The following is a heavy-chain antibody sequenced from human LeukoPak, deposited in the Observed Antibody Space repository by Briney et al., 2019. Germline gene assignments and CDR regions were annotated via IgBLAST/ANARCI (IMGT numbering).Heavy chain of an antibody. CDR1: GFGFGSYN. Sequence: GGSLRLSCAASGFGFGSYNMYWARQAPGKGLEWVTLISFDGNDKKYADSVKGRFTVSRDNSRNTLFLQMNSLRPEDTAVYYCARARSSYGYGDAFDIWGQGTMVTVSS. CDR3: ARARSSYGYGDAFDI. V-gene: IGHV3-30*03. J-gene: IGHJ3*02. CDR2: ISFDGNDK. D-gene: IGHD5-18*01.